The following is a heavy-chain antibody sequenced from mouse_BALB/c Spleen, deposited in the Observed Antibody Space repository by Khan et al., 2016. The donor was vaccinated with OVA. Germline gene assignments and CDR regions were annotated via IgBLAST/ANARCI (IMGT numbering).Heavy chain of an antibody. J-gene: IGHJ2*01. CDR1: GYTFTTYW. CDR3: TRDRIDY. V-gene: IGHV1-7*01. CDR2: INPTSGYT. Sequence: QVQLQQSGAELAKPGASVKMSCKASGYTFTTYWMNWVKQRPGQGLEWIGYINPTSGYTDYNEKFKDKATWSADKSSSTAYMQLSSLTSEDSAVDYCTRDRIDYWGQGTTLTVSS.